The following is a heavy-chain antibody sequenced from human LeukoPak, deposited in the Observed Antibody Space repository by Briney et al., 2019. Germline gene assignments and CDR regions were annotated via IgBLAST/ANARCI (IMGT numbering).Heavy chain of an antibody. CDR1: GFTVSSNY. CDR3: VRDQGYCTSASCRGDAFDV. CDR2: IYSGGST. D-gene: IGHD2-2*01. J-gene: IGHJ3*01. V-gene: IGHV3-66*02. Sequence: GGSLRLSCAASGFTVSSNYMSWVRQAPGKGLEWVSVIYSGGSTYYADSVKGRFTISRDNSKNTLYLQMNSLRAEDTAVYYCVRDQGYCTSASCRGDAFDVWGQGSMVSVSS.